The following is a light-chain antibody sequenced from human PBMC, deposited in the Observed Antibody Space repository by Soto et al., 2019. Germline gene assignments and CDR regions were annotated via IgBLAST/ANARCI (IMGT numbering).Light chain of an antibody. Sequence: DIQMTQSPSTLSASVGDRVTITCRASQSISSWLAWYQQKPGKDPKLLIYKASSLESGVPSRFSGSGSGTEFTLTISSLQPDDFATYYCQQYNSYSWTFGPGTKVEIK. V-gene: IGKV1-5*03. CDR3: QQYNSYSWT. J-gene: IGKJ1*01. CDR2: KAS. CDR1: QSISSW.